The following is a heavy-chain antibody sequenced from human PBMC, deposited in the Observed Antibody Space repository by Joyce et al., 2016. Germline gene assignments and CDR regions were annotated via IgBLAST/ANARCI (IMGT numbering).Heavy chain of an antibody. D-gene: IGHD1-14*01. CDR2: ISAIGTTT. V-gene: IGHV3-48*03. CDR1: GFQFKNYE. J-gene: IGHJ4*02. CDR3: AREETVGAAPNRGFDY. Sequence: VQLVESGGGLVQPGGSLRLSCAASGFQFKNYEMNWVRQAPVKGLEWVSYISAIGTTTYYADSLKGRFTISRDNARSSLTLQMDSLRADDTAIYVCAREETVGAAPNRGFDYWGQGILVTVSS.